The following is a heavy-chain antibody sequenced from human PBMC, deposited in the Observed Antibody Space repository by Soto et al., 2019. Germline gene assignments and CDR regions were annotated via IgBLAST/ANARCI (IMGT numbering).Heavy chain of an antibody. Sequence: GGSLRLSCAASGFAFRSYGMHWVRQTPGKGLEWVSAIGTAGDTNYAGSVKGRFTISRENAKNSLYLQMNSLRAGDTAIYFCARAIGPTLFDYWGQGTLVTVSS. CDR2: IGTAGDT. CDR3: ARAIGPTLFDY. D-gene: IGHD3-22*01. J-gene: IGHJ4*02. V-gene: IGHV3-13*04. CDR1: GFAFRSYG.